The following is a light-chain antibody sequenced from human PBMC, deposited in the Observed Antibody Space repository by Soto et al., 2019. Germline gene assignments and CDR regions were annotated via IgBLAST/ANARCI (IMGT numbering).Light chain of an antibody. Sequence: EIVMTQSPATLSVSPGERATLSCRASQSISTELAWYQQKPGQPPRLLIYSPSTRATGAPARFTGSGSGSEFTLTISGLQSEDFAVYYCQQGHNWPLTFGQGTRLEI. CDR1: QSISTE. J-gene: IGKJ2*01. CDR2: SPS. V-gene: IGKV3-15*01. CDR3: QQGHNWPLT.